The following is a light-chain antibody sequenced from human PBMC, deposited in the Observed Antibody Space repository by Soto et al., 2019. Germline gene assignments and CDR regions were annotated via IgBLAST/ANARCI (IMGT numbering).Light chain of an antibody. CDR3: QRYGSSPLT. CDR2: GAS. J-gene: IGKJ4*01. Sequence: EIVLSQSPATLSLSPGERATLSCRASQSVSSSYLAWYQQKPGQAPRLLIYGASSRATGIPDRFSGSGSGTDFTLTISRLEPEDFAVYYCQRYGSSPLTFGGGTKVDIK. V-gene: IGKV3-20*01. CDR1: QSVSSSY.